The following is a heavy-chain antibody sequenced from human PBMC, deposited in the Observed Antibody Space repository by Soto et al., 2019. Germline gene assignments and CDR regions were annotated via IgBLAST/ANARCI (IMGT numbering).Heavy chain of an antibody. J-gene: IGHJ4*02. D-gene: IGHD3-22*01. Sequence: VESLKISCNGSGYSFTSYWIGWVRQMPWKGLEWMGIIYPGDSDTRYSPSFQGQVTISADKSISTAYLQWSSLKASDTAMYYCARQERYYYDSSGLYYFDYWGQGTLVTVSS. CDR3: ARQERYYYDSSGLYYFDY. CDR1: GYSFTSYW. V-gene: IGHV5-51*01. CDR2: IYPGDSDT.